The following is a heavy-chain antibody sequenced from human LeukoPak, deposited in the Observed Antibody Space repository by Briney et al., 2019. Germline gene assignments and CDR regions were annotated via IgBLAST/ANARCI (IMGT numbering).Heavy chain of an antibody. Sequence: SETLSLTCTVSGGSLSSYYWSWIRQPPGKGLEWIGYIYYSGSTNYNPSLKSRVTISVDTSKNQFSLKLSSVTAADTAVYYCAIPYSSSWYIPARLSPRLRNDYWGQGTLVTVSS. CDR3: AIPYSSSWYIPARLSPRLRNDY. CDR2: IYYSGST. V-gene: IGHV4-59*01. D-gene: IGHD6-13*01. J-gene: IGHJ4*02. CDR1: GGSLSSYY.